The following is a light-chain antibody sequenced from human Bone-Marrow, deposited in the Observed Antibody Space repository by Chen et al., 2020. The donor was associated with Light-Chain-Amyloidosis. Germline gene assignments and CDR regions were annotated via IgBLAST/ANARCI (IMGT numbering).Light chain of an antibody. CDR2: EVT. Sequence: QSALTQPASVSGSPGQSITISCTGTSSDVGGDNHVSWYQQHPDKAPKLMIYEVTNRPSWVPDRFSGSKSDNTASLTISGLPTANAADYFCSSYTITNTLVFGSGTRVTV. CDR1: SSDVGGDNH. J-gene: IGLJ1*01. V-gene: IGLV2-14*01. CDR3: SSYTITNTLV.